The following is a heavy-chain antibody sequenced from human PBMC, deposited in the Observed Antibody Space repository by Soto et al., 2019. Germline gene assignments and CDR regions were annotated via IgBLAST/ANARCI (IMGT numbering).Heavy chain of an antibody. CDR2: IIPLYGTV. V-gene: IGHV1-69*06. Sequence: ASVKVSCKASGGTFNSYGISWVRQAPGQGLDWMGVIIPLYGTVNYAQKFQGRVSITADKSTSTAYMELRSLRSDDTAVYYCVRILTGYVDYWGQGTLVTVSS. CDR1: GGTFNSYG. J-gene: IGHJ4*02. D-gene: IGHD3-9*01. CDR3: VRILTGYVDY.